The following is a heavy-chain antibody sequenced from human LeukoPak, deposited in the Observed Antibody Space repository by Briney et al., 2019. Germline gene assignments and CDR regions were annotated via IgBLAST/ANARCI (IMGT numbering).Heavy chain of an antibody. CDR3: AKPYYYDSSVYYGFDY. V-gene: IGHV3-23*01. D-gene: IGHD3-22*01. J-gene: IGHJ4*02. Sequence: PGGSLRLSCAASGFTFSSHAMSWVRQAPGKGLEWVSAISGSGAGPYLADSVKGRFTISRDNSKNTLYLQMNSLRAEDTAVYYCAKPYYYDSSVYYGFDYWGQGTLVTVSS. CDR1: GFTFSSHA. CDR2: ISGSGAGP.